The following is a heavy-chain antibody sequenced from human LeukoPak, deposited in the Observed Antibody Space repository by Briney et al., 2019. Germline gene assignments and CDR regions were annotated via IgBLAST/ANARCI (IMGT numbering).Heavy chain of an antibody. V-gene: IGHV3-7*03. CDR1: GFTFSNFW. D-gene: IGHD4-17*01. Sequence: GGSLRLSCTASGFTFSNFWMGWVRQAPGKGLEWVANIKQDETEKFYLGSVKGRFTISRDNSKSTLYLQMNSLRAEDTAIYYCAKVFRPDGDFHSFDFWGQGTLVTVSS. CDR2: IKQDETEK. CDR3: AKVFRPDGDFHSFDF. J-gene: IGHJ4*02.